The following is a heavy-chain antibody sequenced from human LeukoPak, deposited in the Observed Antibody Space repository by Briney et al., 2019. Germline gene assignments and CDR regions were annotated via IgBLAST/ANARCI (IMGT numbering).Heavy chain of an antibody. CDR2: ISAYNGNT. CDR3: ARGQTCYYGSGSYFGLGDFYDY. J-gene: IGHJ4*02. V-gene: IGHV1-18*01. Sequence: ASVKVSCKASGYAFTSYGISWVRQAPGQGLEWMGWISAYNGNTNYAQKLRGRVTMTTDTSTSTAYMELRSLRSDDTAVYYCARGQTCYYGSGSYFGLGDFYDYWGQGTLVTVSS. CDR1: GYAFTSYG. D-gene: IGHD3-10*01.